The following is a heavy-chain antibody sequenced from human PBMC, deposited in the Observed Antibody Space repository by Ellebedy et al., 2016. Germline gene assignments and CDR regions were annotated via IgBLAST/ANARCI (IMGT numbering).Heavy chain of an antibody. D-gene: IGHD2-21*02. Sequence: GGSLRLXXQGPGYSFTTYWIGWVRQMPGEGLEWMGIIFLRDSTTKYSPSFQGQVTISADTSINTAYLQWDSLRASDTAMYYCAGARNGDYSFDSWGQGTLVAVSS. CDR3: AGARNGDYSFDS. CDR2: IFLRDSTT. V-gene: IGHV5-51*01. CDR1: GYSFTTYW. J-gene: IGHJ4*02.